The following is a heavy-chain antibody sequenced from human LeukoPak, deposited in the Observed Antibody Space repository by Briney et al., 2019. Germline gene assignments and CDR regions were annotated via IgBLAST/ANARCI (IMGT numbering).Heavy chain of an antibody. J-gene: IGHJ6*02. V-gene: IGHV1-69*04. CDR1: GYTFTSYG. CDR3: ARDDYGAPGDYYYGMDV. CDR2: IIPILGIA. D-gene: IGHD4-17*01. Sequence: SVKVSCKASGYTFTSYGISWVRPAPGQGLEWMGRIIPILGIANYAQKFQGRVTITADKSTSTAYMELSSLRSEDTAVYYCARDDYGAPGDYYYGMDVWGQGTTVTVSS.